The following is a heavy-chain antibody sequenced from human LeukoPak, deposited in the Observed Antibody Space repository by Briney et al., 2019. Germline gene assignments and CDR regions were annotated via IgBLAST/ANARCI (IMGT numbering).Heavy chain of an antibody. J-gene: IGHJ6*03. D-gene: IGHD3-16*02. V-gene: IGHV3-48*01. CDR3: ARDRGGIGYYMDV. CDR1: GFSFDDYA. Sequence: GGSLRLSCAASGFSFDDYAMHWVRQAPGKGLEWVSYISGSSSNIYYADSVKGRFTISRDNAKNSFYLQMNSLRAEDTALYYCARDRGGIGYYMDVWGKGTTVTVSS. CDR2: ISGSSSNI.